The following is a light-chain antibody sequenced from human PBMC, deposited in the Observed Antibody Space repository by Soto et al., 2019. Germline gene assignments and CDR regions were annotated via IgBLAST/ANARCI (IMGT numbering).Light chain of an antibody. Sequence: DIQFTHSPSVRSASVVDRVTITFLASQGISSYLAWYQQKPGKAPKLLIYAASTLQCGVPSRFSGSGSGTEFTLTISSLQPEDFATYYCQKLNSYPLTFGGGTKVDIK. CDR1: QGISSY. V-gene: IGKV1-9*01. J-gene: IGKJ4*01. CDR3: QKLNSYPLT. CDR2: AAS.